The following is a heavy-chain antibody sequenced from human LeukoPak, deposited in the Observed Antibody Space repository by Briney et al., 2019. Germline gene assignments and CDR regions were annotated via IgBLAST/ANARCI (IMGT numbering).Heavy chain of an antibody. CDR3: ARQVWSVYEFDY. J-gene: IGHJ4*02. Sequence: PSETLSLTCTVSGGSISSSSYYWGWIRQPPGKGLEWIGNIYYSGSTYYNPSLKSRVTISVDTSKNQFSLRLTSVTAADTAVYYCARQVWSVYEFDYWGQGTLVTVCS. V-gene: IGHV4-39*01. CDR2: IYYSGST. D-gene: IGHD3-3*01. CDR1: GGSISSSSYY.